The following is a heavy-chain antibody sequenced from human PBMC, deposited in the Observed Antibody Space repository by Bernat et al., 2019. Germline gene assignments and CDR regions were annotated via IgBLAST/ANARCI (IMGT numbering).Heavy chain of an antibody. V-gene: IGHV3-33*01. CDR1: GFTFSSYG. J-gene: IGHJ4*02. Sequence: QVQLVESGGGVVQPGRSLRLSCAASGFTFSSYGMHWVRQAPGKGLEWVAVIWYDGSNKYYAESVKGRFNISRENSKNTLYLQMKSLRGEDTAVYYCALDSSSSDYFDYWGQGTLVTVSS. CDR3: ALDSSSSDYFDY. CDR2: IWYDGSNK. D-gene: IGHD6-6*01.